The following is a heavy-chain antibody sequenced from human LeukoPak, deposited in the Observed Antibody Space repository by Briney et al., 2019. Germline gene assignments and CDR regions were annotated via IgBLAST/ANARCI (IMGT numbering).Heavy chain of an antibody. CDR2: IYYSGST. D-gene: IGHD3-22*01. V-gene: IGHV4-34*01. CDR3: ARDQRPMYYYDSSGGISYYFDY. J-gene: IGHJ4*02. CDR1: GGSFSGYY. Sequence: SETLSLTCAVYGGSFSGYYWSWIRQPPGKGLEWIGSIYYSGSTYYNPSLKSRVTISVDTSKNQFSLKLSSVTAADTAVYYCARDQRPMYYYDSSGGISYYFDYWGQGTLVTVSS.